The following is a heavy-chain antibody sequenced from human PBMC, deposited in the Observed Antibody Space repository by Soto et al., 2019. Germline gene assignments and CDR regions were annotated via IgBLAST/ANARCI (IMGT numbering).Heavy chain of an antibody. J-gene: IGHJ4*02. CDR3: ARGLAVAGNPRPTYYFDY. Sequence: RGSLRLSCAASGFTFSSYSMNWVRQAPGKGLEWVSYISSSSSTIYYADSVKGRFTIFRDNAKNSLYLQMNSLRDEDTAVYYCARGLAVAGNPRPTYYFDYWGQGTLVTVSS. D-gene: IGHD6-19*01. CDR1: GFTFSSYS. V-gene: IGHV3-48*02. CDR2: ISSSSSTI.